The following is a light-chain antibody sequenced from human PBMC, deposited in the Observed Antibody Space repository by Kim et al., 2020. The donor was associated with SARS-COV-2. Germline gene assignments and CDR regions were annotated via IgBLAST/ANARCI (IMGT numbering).Light chain of an antibody. CDR3: CSYAVRSHVV. J-gene: IGLJ2*01. V-gene: IGLV2-23*02. CDR2: EVS. Sequence: GQSITIFCTGTSSDVGSYNLVSWYQQHPGKAPKLIIYEVSKRPSGVSNRFSGSKSGNTASLTISGLQAEDEADYYCCSYAVRSHVVFGGGTKVTVL. CDR1: SSDVGSYNL.